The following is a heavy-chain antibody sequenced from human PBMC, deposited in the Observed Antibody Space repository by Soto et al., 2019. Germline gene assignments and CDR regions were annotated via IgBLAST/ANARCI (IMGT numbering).Heavy chain of an antibody. Sequence: HPGGSLRLSCVAPGVIFSGYGMHWVRQAPGKGLEWVAVIRFDGSNIYYADSVKGRFTISRDNSKNTLYLQMNSLRAEDTAVYYCARSQRMYYDILTGYYYHDYWGQGTLVTVSS. CDR1: GVIFSGYG. V-gene: IGHV3-30*02. J-gene: IGHJ4*02. D-gene: IGHD3-9*01. CDR2: IRFDGSNI. CDR3: ARSQRMYYDILTGYYYHDY.